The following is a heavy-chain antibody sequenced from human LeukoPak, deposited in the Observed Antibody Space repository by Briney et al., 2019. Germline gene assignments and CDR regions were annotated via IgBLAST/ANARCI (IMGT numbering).Heavy chain of an antibody. CDR2: TTYDGSNI. V-gene: IGHV3-30*18. CDR3: AKGVGPRHQRDYFDY. Sequence: PGRSLRLSCAASGFTFGSYGMHWVRQAPGKGLEWVAVTTYDGSNIYYADSVKGRFTISRDNSKNTLFLQMNSLRPEDTAVYFCAKGVGPRHQRDYFDYWGQGTLVTVSS. CDR1: GFTFGSYG. D-gene: IGHD3-10*01. J-gene: IGHJ4*02.